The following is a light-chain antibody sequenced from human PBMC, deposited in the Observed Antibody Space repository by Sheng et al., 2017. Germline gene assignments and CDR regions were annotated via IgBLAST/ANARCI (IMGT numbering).Light chain of an antibody. J-gene: IGKJ4*01. CDR3: QQYKSYPLT. V-gene: IGKV1-13*02. CDR1: QGISSA. Sequence: AIQLTQSPSSLSASVGDRVTITCRASQGISSALAWYQQKPGNSPKLLIYHASSLESGVPSRFSGSGSGTDFTLTISSLQPEDFATYYCQQYKSYPLTFGGGTKVEIK. CDR2: HAS.